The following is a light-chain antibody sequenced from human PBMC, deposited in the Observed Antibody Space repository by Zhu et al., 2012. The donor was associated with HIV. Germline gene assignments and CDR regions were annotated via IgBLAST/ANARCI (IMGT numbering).Light chain of an antibody. CDR1: QSLSNN. Sequence: EIVMTQFPATLSLSPGDIATLSCRASQSLSNNLAWYQQKTGQAPRLLLYGASTRATGIPARFSGSGSGTDFTLTISSLQPEDFAVYYCQHRDTWPPWTFGQGTKVE. V-gene: IGKV3-15*01. CDR3: QHRDTWPPWT. J-gene: IGKJ1*01. CDR2: GAS.